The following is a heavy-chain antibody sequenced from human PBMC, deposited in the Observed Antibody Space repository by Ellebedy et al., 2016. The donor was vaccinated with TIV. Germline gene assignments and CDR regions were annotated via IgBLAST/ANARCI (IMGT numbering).Heavy chain of an antibody. D-gene: IGHD4-17*01. V-gene: IGHV4-34*01. J-gene: IGHJ2*01. CDR2: INHSGST. Sequence: SETLSLTCAVYGGSFSGYYWSWIRQPPGKGPEWIGEINHSGSTNYNPSLKSRVTISVDTSKNQFSLKLSSVTAADTAVYYCARARYGAYRYFDLWGRGTLVTVSS. CDR1: GGSFSGYY. CDR3: ARARYGAYRYFDL.